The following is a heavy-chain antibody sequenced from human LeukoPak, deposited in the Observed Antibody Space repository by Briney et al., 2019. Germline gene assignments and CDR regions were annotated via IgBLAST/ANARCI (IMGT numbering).Heavy chain of an antibody. CDR2: IYYSGST. V-gene: IGHV4-59*08. CDR3: ARTVAARPDY. Sequence: SETLSLTCTVSGGSISTYYWSWIRQPPGKGLEWIGYIYYSGSTNYNPSLKSRVTISVDTSKNQFSLKLNSVTAADTAVYYCARTVAARPDYWGQGTLVTVSS. J-gene: IGHJ4*02. D-gene: IGHD2-15*01. CDR1: GGSISTYY.